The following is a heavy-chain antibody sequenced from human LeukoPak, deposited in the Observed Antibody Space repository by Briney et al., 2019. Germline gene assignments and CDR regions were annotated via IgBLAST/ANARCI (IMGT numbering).Heavy chain of an antibody. CDR3: AKVVPPLG. CDR2: ISWDGGST. V-gene: IGHV3-43*01. J-gene: IGHJ4*02. CDR1: GFTFDDYT. Sequence: GGSLRLSCAASGFTFDDYTMHWVRQAPGKGLEWVSLISWDGGSTYYADPVKGRFTISRDNSKNSLYLQMNSLRTEDTALYYSAKVVPPLGWGQGTLVTVSS. D-gene: IGHD7-27*01.